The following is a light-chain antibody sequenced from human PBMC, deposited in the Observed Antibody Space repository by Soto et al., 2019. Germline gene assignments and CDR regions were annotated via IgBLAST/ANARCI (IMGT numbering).Light chain of an antibody. CDR1: KLGDKY. V-gene: IGLV3-1*01. CDR2: QDS. CDR3: QAWDSSFSVV. Sequence: SSELTQPPSVSVSPGQTASITCSGDKLGDKYACWYQQKPGQSPVLVIYQDSKRPSGIPERFSGSNSGNTATLTISGTQAMDEADYYCQAWDSSFSVVFGGGTKLTVL. J-gene: IGLJ2*01.